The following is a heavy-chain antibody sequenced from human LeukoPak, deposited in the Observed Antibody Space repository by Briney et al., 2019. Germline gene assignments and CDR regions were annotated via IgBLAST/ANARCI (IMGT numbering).Heavy chain of an antibody. CDR2: IFHSGNT. Sequence: SQTLSLTCTVSGGSINSGGYYWSWLRQPPGKGLEWIGYIFHSGNTYYNPSLKSRVTISVDRSKNQFSLNLTSLSAADTAVYYCARNYDILARAFDYWGQGTLVTVSS. D-gene: IGHD3-9*01. J-gene: IGHJ4*02. CDR3: ARNYDILARAFDY. CDR1: GGSINSGGYY. V-gene: IGHV4-30-2*01.